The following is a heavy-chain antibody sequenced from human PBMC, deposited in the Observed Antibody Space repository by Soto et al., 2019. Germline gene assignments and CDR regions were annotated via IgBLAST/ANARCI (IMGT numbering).Heavy chain of an antibody. J-gene: IGHJ4*02. D-gene: IGHD4-4*01. CDR3: AREYSSFEY. CDR2: IHYSGYT. Sequence: QVQLQESGPGLVKPSETLSLTCTVSDGAISTYYWHWIRQPPGKGLEWIGYIHYSGYTSYNPSLKTRVTISVDTSKNQSSVRLHSLTAADTAVYYCAREYSSFEYWGQGALVTVS. V-gene: IGHV4-59*01. CDR1: DGAISTYY.